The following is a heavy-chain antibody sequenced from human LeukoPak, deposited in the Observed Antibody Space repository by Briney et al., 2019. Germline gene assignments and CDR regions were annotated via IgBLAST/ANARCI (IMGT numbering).Heavy chain of an antibody. V-gene: IGHV3-11*01. J-gene: IGHJ4*02. CDR1: GFTFSDYY. Sequence: PGGSLRLSCAASGFTFSDYYMSWIRQAPGKGLEWVSYISSSGVNTYYADSVKGRFTISRDNAKNSLYLQMNSLRAEGTAVYYCVRSYGSEFSEIIDYWGQGTLVTVSS. D-gene: IGHD3-10*01. CDR3: VRSYGSEFSEIIDY. CDR2: ISSSGVNT.